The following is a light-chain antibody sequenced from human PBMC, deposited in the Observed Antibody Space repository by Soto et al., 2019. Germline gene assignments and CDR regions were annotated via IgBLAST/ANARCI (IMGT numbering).Light chain of an antibody. CDR3: CSYAGSYTVV. CDR1: SSDVGGYNY. CDR2: DVS. Sequence: QSALTQTRSVSGSPGQSVTISCTGTSSDVGGYNYVSWYQQHPGKAPKLMIYDVSKRPSGVPDRFSGSKSGNTASLTISGLQAEDEADYYCCSYAGSYTVVFGGGTKLNVL. V-gene: IGLV2-11*01. J-gene: IGLJ2*01.